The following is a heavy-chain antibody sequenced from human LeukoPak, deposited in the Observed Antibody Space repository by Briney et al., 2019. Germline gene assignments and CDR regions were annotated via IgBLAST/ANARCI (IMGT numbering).Heavy chain of an antibody. CDR1: GFTFDDYA. V-gene: IGHV3-9*01. CDR3: AKGVAVAWGYYYGMDV. D-gene: IGHD6-19*01. J-gene: IGHJ6*02. CDR2: ISWNSGSI. Sequence: GGSLRLSCAASGFTFDDYAMHWVRQAPGKGLEWVSGISWNSGSIGYADSVKGRFTISRDNAKNSLYLQMNSLRAEDTALYYCAKGVAVAWGYYYGMDVWGQGTTVTVSS.